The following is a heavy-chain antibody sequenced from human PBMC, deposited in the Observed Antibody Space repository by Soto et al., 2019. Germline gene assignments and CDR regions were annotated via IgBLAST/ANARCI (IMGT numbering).Heavy chain of an antibody. Sequence: EVQLVESGGGLVQPGRSLRLSCAASGFTFDDYAMHWVRQAPGKGLEWVSGISWNSGSIGYADSVKGRFTISRDNAKNSLYLQMNSLRAEDTALYYCAKDWTDDYGDYIDAFDIWGQGTMVTVSS. V-gene: IGHV3-9*01. CDR1: GFTFDDYA. J-gene: IGHJ3*02. D-gene: IGHD4-17*01. CDR3: AKDWTDDYGDYIDAFDI. CDR2: ISWNSGSI.